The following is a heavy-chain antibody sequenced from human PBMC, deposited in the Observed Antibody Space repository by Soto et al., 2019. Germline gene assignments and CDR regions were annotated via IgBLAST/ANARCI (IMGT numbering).Heavy chain of an antibody. Sequence: RASVKVSCKASGYTFTSYGISWVRQAPGQGLEWMGWISAYNGNTNYAQRLQGRVTMTTDTSTSTAYMELRSLRSDDTAVYYCASLRGYDPLDAFDIWGQGTMVTVSS. CDR2: ISAYNGNT. V-gene: IGHV1-18*01. J-gene: IGHJ3*02. CDR3: ASLRGYDPLDAFDI. CDR1: GYTFTSYG. D-gene: IGHD5-12*01.